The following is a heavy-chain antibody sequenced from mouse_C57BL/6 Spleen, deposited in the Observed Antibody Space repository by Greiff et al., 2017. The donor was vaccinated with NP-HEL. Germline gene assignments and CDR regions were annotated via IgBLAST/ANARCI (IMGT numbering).Heavy chain of an antibody. D-gene: IGHD4-1*01. J-gene: IGHJ4*01. Sequence: EVNVVESGGGLVKPGGSLKLSCAASGFTFSDYGMHWVRQAPEKGLEWVAYISSGSSTIYYADTVKGRFTISRDNAKNTLFLQMTSLRSEDTAMYYCARNWDSYYAMDYWGQGTSVTVSS. CDR3: ARNWDSYYAMDY. CDR1: GFTFSDYG. CDR2: ISSGSSTI. V-gene: IGHV5-17*01.